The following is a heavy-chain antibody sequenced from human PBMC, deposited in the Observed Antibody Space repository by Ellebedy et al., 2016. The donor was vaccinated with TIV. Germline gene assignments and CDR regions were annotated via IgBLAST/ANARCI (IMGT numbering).Heavy chain of an antibody. CDR2: IWYDGSNK. CDR3: AKDPGIVGAHLDY. J-gene: IGHJ4*02. D-gene: IGHD1-26*01. CDR1: GFTFSSYG. Sequence: GESLKISXAASGFTFSSYGMHWVRQAPGKGLEWVAVIWYDGSNKYYADSVKGRFTISRDNSKNTLYLQMNSLRAEDTAVYYCAKDPGIVGAHLDYWGQGTLVTVSS. V-gene: IGHV3-33*06.